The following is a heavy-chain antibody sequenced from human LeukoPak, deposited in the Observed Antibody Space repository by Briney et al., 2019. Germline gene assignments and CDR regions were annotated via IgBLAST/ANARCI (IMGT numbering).Heavy chain of an antibody. J-gene: IGHJ4*02. Sequence: PSETLSLTCTVSGASLSSHYWTWIRQSPGKGLEWIGYIFYSGYTNFNPSLKSRVTISLDTSKNQFSLNLTSVTGADTAVYFCARGASFYPHWGQGALVTVSS. V-gene: IGHV4-59*11. CDR1: GASLSSHY. CDR2: IFYSGYT. CDR3: ARGASFYPH. D-gene: IGHD3-10*01.